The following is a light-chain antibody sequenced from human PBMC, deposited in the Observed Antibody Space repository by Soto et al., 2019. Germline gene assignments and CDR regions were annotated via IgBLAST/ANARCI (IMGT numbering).Light chain of an antibody. CDR3: SSYTSSSTRVV. CDR2: DVS. Sequence: QSALTQPASVSGSPGQSITISCTGTSSDVGGYNYVSWYQQHPGKAPKVMIFDVSRRPSGVSNRFSGSKSGNTASLTISGLQVEDEADYYCSSYTSSSTRVVFGGGTNVTVL. V-gene: IGLV2-14*03. J-gene: IGLJ2*01. CDR1: SSDVGGYNY.